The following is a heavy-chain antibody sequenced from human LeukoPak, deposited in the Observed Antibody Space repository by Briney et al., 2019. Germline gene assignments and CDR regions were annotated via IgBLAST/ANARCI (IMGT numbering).Heavy chain of an antibody. CDR1: GYTFTGYY. CDR3: ARVAGIRHGAPSY. CDR2: INPNSGGT. V-gene: IGHV1-2*02. Sequence: ASVKVSCKASGYTFTGYYMHWVRQAPGQGLEWMGWINPNSGGTNYAQKFQGRVTMTRDTSISTAYMELSRLRSADTAVYYCARVAGIRHGAPSYWGQGTLVTVSS. J-gene: IGHJ4*02. D-gene: IGHD1-26*01.